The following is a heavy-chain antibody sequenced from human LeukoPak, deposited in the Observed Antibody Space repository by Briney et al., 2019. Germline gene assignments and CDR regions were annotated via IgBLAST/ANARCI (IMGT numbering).Heavy chain of an antibody. CDR2: IWYSGTT. CDR3: VRTISDGSGDY. CDR1: GGSISRYH. D-gene: IGHD3-10*01. V-gene: IGHV4-59*01. Sequence: SETLSLACTVSGGSISRYHWSWIRQPPEKGLEWIGYIWYSGTTNYNPSLKSRVTMSVDTSKNHFSLRLSSVTAADTAIYYCVRTISDGSGDYWGQGILVTVSA. J-gene: IGHJ4*02.